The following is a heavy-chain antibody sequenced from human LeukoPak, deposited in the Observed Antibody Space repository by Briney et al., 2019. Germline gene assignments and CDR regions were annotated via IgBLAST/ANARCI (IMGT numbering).Heavy chain of an antibody. V-gene: IGHV4-39*01. CDR3: AIGYSYENDAFGV. Sequence: PPETLSLTCTVSGGSISSSSYYWGWIRQPPGKGLEWIGSIYYSGSTYYNPSLKSRVTISVDTSKNQFSLKLSSVTAADTAVYYCAIGYSYENDAFGVWGQGTMVTVSS. J-gene: IGHJ3*01. D-gene: IGHD5-18*01. CDR1: GGSISSSSYY. CDR2: IYYSGST.